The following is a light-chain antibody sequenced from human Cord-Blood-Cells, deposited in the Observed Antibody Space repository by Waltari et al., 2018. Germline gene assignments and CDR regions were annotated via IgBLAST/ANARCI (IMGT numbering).Light chain of an antibody. CDR1: PSVLYSSNNKNY. CDR3: QQYYSTPLT. CDR2: WAS. V-gene: IGKV4-1*01. Sequence: DSVMTQSPDSLAGSLGERATIKYQSIPSVLYSSNNKNYLAWYQQKPGQPPKLLIYWASTRESWVPDRFSGSGSGTDFTLTISSLQAEDVAVYYCQQYYSTPLTFGQGTKVEIK. J-gene: IGKJ1*01.